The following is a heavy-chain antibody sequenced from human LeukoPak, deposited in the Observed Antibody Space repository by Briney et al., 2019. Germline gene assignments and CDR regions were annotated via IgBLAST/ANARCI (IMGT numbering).Heavy chain of an antibody. D-gene: IGHD5-18*01. CDR2: IIPILGIA. Sequence: SVKVSCKASGGTFSSYAISWVRQAPGQGLEWMGRIIPILGIANYAQKFQGRVTITADKSTSTAYMELSSLRSEDTAVYYCARMADTAIPFDYWGQGTLVTVSS. CDR1: GGTFSSYA. CDR3: ARMADTAIPFDY. V-gene: IGHV1-69*04. J-gene: IGHJ4*02.